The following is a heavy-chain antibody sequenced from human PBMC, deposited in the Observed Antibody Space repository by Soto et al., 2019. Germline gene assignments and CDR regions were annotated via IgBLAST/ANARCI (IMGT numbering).Heavy chain of an antibody. CDR2: ISGSGGST. D-gene: IGHD1-26*01. J-gene: IGHJ5*02. Sequence: VQLLESGGGLVQPGGSLRLSCAASGFTFSNYAMTWVRQAPGKGLEWVSAISGSGGSTYYADSVKGRFTISRDNSRNTVFLHMNSLRAEDTAIYFCAKALEGWELLRWFDPWGRGTLVTVSS. CDR3: AKALEGWELLRWFDP. CDR1: GFTFSNYA. V-gene: IGHV3-23*01.